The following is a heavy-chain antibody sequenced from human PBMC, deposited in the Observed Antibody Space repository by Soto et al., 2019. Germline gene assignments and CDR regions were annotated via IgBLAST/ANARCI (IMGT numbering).Heavy chain of an antibody. V-gene: IGHV1-69*13. CDR2: IIPIFGTA. Sequence: SVKVSCKASGGTFSSYAISWVRQAPGQGLEWMGGIIPIFGTANYAQKFQGRVTITADESTSTAYMELSSLRSEDTAVYYCARDATYVGLPETDPCFDPLRRGFDPWGQGTLVTVSS. CDR1: GGTFSSYA. J-gene: IGHJ5*02. CDR3: ARDATYVGLPETDPCFDPLRRGFDP. D-gene: IGHD3-16*01.